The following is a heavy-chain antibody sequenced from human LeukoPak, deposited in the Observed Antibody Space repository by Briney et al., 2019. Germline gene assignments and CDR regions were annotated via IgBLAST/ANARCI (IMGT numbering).Heavy chain of an antibody. CDR1: GFSFDDYG. CDR2: INHSGST. D-gene: IGHD3-22*01. CDR3: ANTYYYDSSGYYFDY. Sequence: GSLRLSCAASGFSFDDYGMTWVRQPPGKGLEWIGEINHSGSTNYNPSLKSRVTISVDTSKNQFSLKLSSVTAADTAVYYCANTYYYDSSGYYFDYWGQGTLVTVSS. V-gene: IGHV4-34*08. J-gene: IGHJ4*02.